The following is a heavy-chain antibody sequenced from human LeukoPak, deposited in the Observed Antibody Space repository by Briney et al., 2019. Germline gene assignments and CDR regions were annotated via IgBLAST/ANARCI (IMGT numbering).Heavy chain of an antibody. V-gene: IGHV1-69*13. J-gene: IGHJ4*02. Sequence: ASVKVSCKASGGTFSSYAISWVRQAPGQGLEWMGGIIPIFGTANYAQEFQGRVTITADESTSTAYMELSSLRSEDTAVYYCASTGPTYYYDSSGYYWGQGTLVTVSS. D-gene: IGHD3-22*01. CDR3: ASTGPTYYYDSSGYY. CDR1: GGTFSSYA. CDR2: IIPIFGTA.